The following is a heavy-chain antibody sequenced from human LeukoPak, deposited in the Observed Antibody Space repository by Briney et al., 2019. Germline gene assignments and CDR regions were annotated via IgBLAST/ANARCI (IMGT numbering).Heavy chain of an antibody. V-gene: IGHV4-30-2*01. CDR2: IYHSGST. Sequence: SETLSLTCAVSGGSISSGGYSWSWIRQPPGKGLEWIGYIYHSGSTYYNPSLKSRVTISVDRSKNQFSLKLSSVTAADTAVYYCAKGQYYYYYGMDVWGKGTTVAVSS. CDR1: GGSISSGGYS. CDR3: AKGQYYYYYGMDV. J-gene: IGHJ6*04.